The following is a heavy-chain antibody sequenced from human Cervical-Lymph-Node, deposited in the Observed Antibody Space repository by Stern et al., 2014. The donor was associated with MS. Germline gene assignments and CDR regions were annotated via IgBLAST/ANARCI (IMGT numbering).Heavy chain of an antibody. CDR2: ISSSSSYI. CDR1: GFTFSSYS. V-gene: IGHV3-21*01. Sequence: EVQLEASGGGLVKPGGSLRLSCAASGFTFSSYSLNWVRQAPGKGLEWVSSISSSSSYIYYADSVKGRFTISRDNAKNSLYLQMNSLRAEDTAVYYCARDRGIAAAGYGYWGQGTLVTVSS. CDR3: ARDRGIAAAGYGY. D-gene: IGHD6-13*01. J-gene: IGHJ4*02.